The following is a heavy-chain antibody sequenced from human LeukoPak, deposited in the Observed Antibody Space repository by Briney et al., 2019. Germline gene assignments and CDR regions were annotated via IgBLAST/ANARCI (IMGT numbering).Heavy chain of an antibody. Sequence: ASVKVSCKVSGYTLTELSMHWVRQAPGKGLEWMGGFDPEDGETIYAQKFQGRVTMTEDTSTDTAYMELSSLRSEDTAVYYCATTGRGYSYGPRAAFDIWGLGTMVTVSS. J-gene: IGHJ3*02. D-gene: IGHD5-18*01. CDR3: ATTGRGYSYGPRAAFDI. V-gene: IGHV1-24*01. CDR1: GYTLTELS. CDR2: FDPEDGET.